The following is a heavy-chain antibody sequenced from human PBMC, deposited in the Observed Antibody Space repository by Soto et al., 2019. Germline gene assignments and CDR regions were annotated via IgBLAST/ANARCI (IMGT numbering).Heavy chain of an antibody. CDR2: IHHSGST. Sequence: QVQLQESGPGLVKPSGTLSLTCAVSGGSISSSNWWSWVRQPPGKGLEWIGEIHHSGSTNYNASLKSRVTISLDKSKNQFSLRLSSVTAADTAGYYCARSPSGGDAGRWGQGTLVTVSS. J-gene: IGHJ4*02. CDR3: ARSPSGGDAGR. CDR1: GGSISSSNW. V-gene: IGHV4-4*02. D-gene: IGHD3-16*01.